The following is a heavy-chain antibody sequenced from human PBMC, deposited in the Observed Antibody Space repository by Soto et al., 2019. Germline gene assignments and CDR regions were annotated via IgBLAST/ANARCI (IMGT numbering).Heavy chain of an antibody. CDR3: ARHPRGQFGAHVTTPQACDS. CDR1: GGTFSSYT. V-gene: IGHV1-69*02. D-gene: IGHD1-1*01. CDR2: IIPILGIA. J-gene: IGHJ4*02. Sequence: SVKVSCKASGGTFSSYTISWVRQAPGQGLEWMGRIIPILGIANYAQKFQGRVTITADKSTSTAYMELSSLRSEDTAVYYCARHPRGQFGAHVTTPQACDSWGEGSMGTVSS.